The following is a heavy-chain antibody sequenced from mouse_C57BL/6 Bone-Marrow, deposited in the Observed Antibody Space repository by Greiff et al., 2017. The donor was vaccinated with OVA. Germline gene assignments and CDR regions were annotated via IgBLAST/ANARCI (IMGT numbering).Heavy chain of an antibody. D-gene: IGHD1-1*01. Sequence: QVQLKQSGPGLVQPSQRLSITCTVSGFSLTSYGVHWVRQSPGKGLEWLGVIWRGGSTDYNAAFMSRLSITKDNSKSQVFFKMNSLQADDTAIYYCANYYGSNYWYFDVWGTGTTVTVSS. V-gene: IGHV2-5*01. CDR2: IWRGGST. CDR3: ANYYGSNYWYFDV. CDR1: GFSLTSYG. J-gene: IGHJ1*03.